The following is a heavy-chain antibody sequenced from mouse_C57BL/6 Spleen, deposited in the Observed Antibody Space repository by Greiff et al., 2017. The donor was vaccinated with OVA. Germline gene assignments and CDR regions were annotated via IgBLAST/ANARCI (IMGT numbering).Heavy chain of an antibody. Sequence: QVQLQQSGAELVRPGTSVKVSCKASGYAFTNYLIEWVKQRPGQGLEWIGVLNPGSGGTNYNEKFKGKATLTADKSSSTAYMQLSSLTSEDSAVYFCARRDYYGSSHWYFDVWGTGTTVTVSS. V-gene: IGHV1-54*01. CDR3: ARRDYYGSSHWYFDV. J-gene: IGHJ1*03. D-gene: IGHD1-1*01. CDR2: LNPGSGGT. CDR1: GYAFTNYL.